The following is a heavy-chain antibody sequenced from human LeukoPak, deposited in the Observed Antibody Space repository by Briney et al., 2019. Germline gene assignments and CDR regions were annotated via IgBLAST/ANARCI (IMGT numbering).Heavy chain of an antibody. V-gene: IGHV4-59*01. CDR2: ITYSGST. J-gene: IGHJ5*02. D-gene: IGHD1-1*01. Sequence: SGSLTLTCTAPGGSISSYYWNWIRQPPGKGLEWTPYITYSGSTNYNPSLKSLVTISVDTSKNQFSLKLSSVTAADTAVYYCARGSYNWNGGPFDPWGQGTLVTVSS. CDR3: ARGSYNWNGGPFDP. CDR1: GGSISSYY.